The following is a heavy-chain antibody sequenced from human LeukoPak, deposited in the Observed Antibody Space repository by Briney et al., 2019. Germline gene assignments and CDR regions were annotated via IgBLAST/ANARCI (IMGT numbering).Heavy chain of an antibody. Sequence: SVKVSCKASGGTFSSYAISWVRQAPGQRLEWMGGIIPIFGTANYAQKFQGRVTITTDESTSTAYMELSSLRSEDTAVYYCARSLGYCSSTSCYIESPGLDYWGQGTLVTVSS. D-gene: IGHD2-2*02. CDR1: GGTFSSYA. J-gene: IGHJ4*02. V-gene: IGHV1-69*05. CDR3: ARSLGYCSSTSCYIESPGLDY. CDR2: IIPIFGTA.